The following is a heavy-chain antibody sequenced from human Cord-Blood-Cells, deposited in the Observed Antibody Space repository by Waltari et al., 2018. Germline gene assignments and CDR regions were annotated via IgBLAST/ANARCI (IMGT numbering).Heavy chain of an antibody. J-gene: IGHJ5*02. V-gene: IGHV4-38-2*02. D-gene: IGHD2-2*01. Sequence: QVQLQESGPGLVKPSETLSLTCAVSGYSISSGYYWGWIRQPPGKGLEWIGSIYHSGSTYYIPSLKSRVTISVDTSKNQFSLKLSSVTAADTAVYYCARDIGLIVVVPAAMNNWFDPWGQGTLVTVSS. CDR2: IYHSGST. CDR3: ARDIGLIVVVPAAMNNWFDP. CDR1: GYSISSGYY.